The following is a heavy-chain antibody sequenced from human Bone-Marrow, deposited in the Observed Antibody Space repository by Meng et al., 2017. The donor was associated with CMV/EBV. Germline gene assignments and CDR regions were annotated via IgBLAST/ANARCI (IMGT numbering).Heavy chain of an antibody. CDR1: GGSISSSSYY. D-gene: IGHD5-18*01. CDR3: ARDLSSYGPYSNFDY. Sequence: SETLSLTCTVSGGSISSSSYYWGWIRQPPGKGLEWIGSIYYSGSTYYNPSLKSRVTISVDTSKNQFSLKLSSVTAADTAVYYCARDLSSYGPYSNFDYWGQGTRVTGYS. CDR2: IYYSGST. V-gene: IGHV4-39*07. J-gene: IGHJ4*02.